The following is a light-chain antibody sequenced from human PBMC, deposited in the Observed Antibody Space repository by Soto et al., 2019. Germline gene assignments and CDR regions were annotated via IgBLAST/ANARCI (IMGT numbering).Light chain of an antibody. CDR2: GAS. J-gene: IGKJ4*01. V-gene: IGKV3-20*01. Sequence: EIVLTQSPGTLSLSPGERVTLSCRASQSVSSSYVAWSQQTPRQAPRLLIDGASCRATGIPDRFSGSGSGTDFTLTSSRLEAEDFEVYYWQQYGSTPLGGGTKVEIK. CDR3: QQYGSTP. CDR1: QSVSSSY.